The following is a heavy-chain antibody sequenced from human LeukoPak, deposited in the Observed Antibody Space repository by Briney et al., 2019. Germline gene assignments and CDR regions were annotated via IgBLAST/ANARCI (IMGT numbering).Heavy chain of an antibody. CDR1: GYTFTSYY. V-gene: IGHV1-46*01. CDR2: INPSGGST. J-gene: IGHJ4*02. Sequence: ASVNVSCKPSGYTFTSYYMHWVRQAPGQGLEWMGIINPSGGSTSYEQKFQGRVTMTRDMSTRTVYMELSRLRSEDTAVYYCARDDYGSGSLEYWGQGTLVTVSS. CDR3: ARDDYGSGSLEY. D-gene: IGHD3-10*01.